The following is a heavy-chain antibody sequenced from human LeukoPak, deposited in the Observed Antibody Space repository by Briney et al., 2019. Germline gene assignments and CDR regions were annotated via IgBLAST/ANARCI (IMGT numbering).Heavy chain of an antibody. D-gene: IGHD3-10*01. CDR1: GGSISSSNW. Sequence: PSETLSLTCAVSGGSISSSNWWSWVRPPPGKGLEWIGEIYHSGSTNYNPSLKSRVTISVDNSKNQFSLKLSSVTAADTAVYYCARGRYYGSGNWFDPWGQGTLVAVCS. CDR2: IYHSGST. CDR3: ARGRYYGSGNWFDP. J-gene: IGHJ5*02. V-gene: IGHV4-4*02.